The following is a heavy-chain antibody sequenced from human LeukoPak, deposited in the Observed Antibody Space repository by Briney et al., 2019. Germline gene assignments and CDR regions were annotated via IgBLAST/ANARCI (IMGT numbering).Heavy chain of an antibody. CDR3: ARQDTAMVTPIDY. D-gene: IGHD5-18*01. CDR1: GYSFTNYW. Sequence: HGESLKISCKGSGYSFTNYWIAWVRQMPGKGLEWMGIIYPGDSDMRYSPSFQGQVTISADRSTNTAYLQWSSLKASDTGMYYCARQDTAMVTPIDYWGHGTQVTVSS. CDR2: IYPGDSDM. J-gene: IGHJ4*01. V-gene: IGHV5-51*01.